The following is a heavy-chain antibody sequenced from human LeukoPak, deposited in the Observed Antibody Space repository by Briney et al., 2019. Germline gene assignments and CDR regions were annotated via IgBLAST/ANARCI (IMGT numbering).Heavy chain of an antibody. CDR2: IYPGDSDT. V-gene: IGHV5-51*01. CDR3: AGHSLDPYSSSWYGDYFDY. CDR1: GYSFTSYW. Sequence: GESLKISCKGSGYSFTSYWIGWVRQMPGKGLEWMGIIYPGDSDTRYSPSFQGQVTISADKSISTAYLQWSSLKASDTAMYYCAGHSLDPYSSSWYGDYFDYWGQGTLVTVSS. J-gene: IGHJ4*02. D-gene: IGHD6-13*01.